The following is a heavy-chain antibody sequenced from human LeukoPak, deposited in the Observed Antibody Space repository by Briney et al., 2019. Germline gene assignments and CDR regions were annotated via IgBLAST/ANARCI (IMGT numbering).Heavy chain of an antibody. CDR1: GYTFTNYY. J-gene: IGHJ3*02. Sequence: ASVKVSCKASGYTFTNYYIHWVRQAPGQGLEWMGLINPGGDNTDYAQNFQGRVTMTRDTSTSTVYMGLSSLRSEDTAVYYCAREPSPQYYYDSSGLDIWGQGTMVTVSS. V-gene: IGHV1-46*01. CDR2: INPGGDNT. D-gene: IGHD3-22*01. CDR3: AREPSPQYYYDSSGLDI.